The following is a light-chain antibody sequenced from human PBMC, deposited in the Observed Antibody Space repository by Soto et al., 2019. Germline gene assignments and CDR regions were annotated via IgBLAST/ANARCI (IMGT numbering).Light chain of an antibody. J-gene: IGLJ1*01. CDR3: SSYAGSNNFV. Sequence: QSVLTQPPSASGSPGQSVTIAFTGSNSDVGGYNYVSWYQQYPGKAPKLIIYEVSQRPSGVPDRFSGSKSGNTASLTVSGLQAEDEADYYCSSYAGSNNFVFGTGTKVTVL. V-gene: IGLV2-8*01. CDR2: EVS. CDR1: NSDVGGYNY.